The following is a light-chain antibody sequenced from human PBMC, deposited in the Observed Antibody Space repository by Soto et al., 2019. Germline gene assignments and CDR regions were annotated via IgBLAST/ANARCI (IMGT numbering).Light chain of an antibody. CDR2: DAP. Sequence: DLQMTHSPSSLSASVGDRVTITCRASQDIDDDLAWSQQSAGTGPKLLLYDAPILRSGVPSRLSGRGSGTEFTITINTLPPADVAPYYYQEYRDISPWTFGQGTKVEI. V-gene: IGKV1-27*01. CDR1: QDIDDD. CDR3: QEYRDISPWT. J-gene: IGKJ1*01.